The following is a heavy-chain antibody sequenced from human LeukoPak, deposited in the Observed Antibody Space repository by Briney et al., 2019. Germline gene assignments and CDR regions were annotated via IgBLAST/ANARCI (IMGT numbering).Heavy chain of an antibody. V-gene: IGHV3-48*01. D-gene: IGHD3-16*01. J-gene: IGHJ4*02. CDR1: GFTFSSYS. CDR3: AKGARLRLGEDFDY. Sequence: PGGSLRLSCAASGFTFSSYSMNWVRQAPGKGLEWVSYISSSSSTIYYADSVKGRFTISRDNAKNSLYLQMNSLRAEDTAVYYCAKGARLRLGEDFDYWGQGTLVTVSS. CDR2: ISSSSSTI.